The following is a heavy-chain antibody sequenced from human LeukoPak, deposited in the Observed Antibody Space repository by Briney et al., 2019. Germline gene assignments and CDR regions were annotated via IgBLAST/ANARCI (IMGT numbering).Heavy chain of an antibody. V-gene: IGHV1-69*02. D-gene: IGHD3-22*01. CDR1: GGTFSSYT. Sequence: SVKVSCKASGGTFSSYTISWVRQAPGQGLEWMGRIIPILGIANYAQKFQGRVTITADKSTSTAYMELSSLRSEDTAVYYCARASYDSSGYHDYWGQGTLVTVSS. CDR2: IIPILGIA. CDR3: ARASYDSSGYHDY. J-gene: IGHJ4*02.